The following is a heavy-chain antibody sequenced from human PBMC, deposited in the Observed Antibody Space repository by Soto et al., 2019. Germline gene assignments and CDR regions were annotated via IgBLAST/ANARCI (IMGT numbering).Heavy chain of an antibody. D-gene: IGHD6-13*01. CDR1: GGSISSGGYY. CDR3: ARVSSSWYNWFDP. Sequence: SETLSLTCTVSGGSISSGGYYWSWIRQHPGKGLEWIGYIYYSGSTYYNPSLKSRVTISVDTSKNQFSLKLSSVTAADTAVYYCARVSSSWYNWFDPWGQGTLVTVSS. J-gene: IGHJ5*02. V-gene: IGHV4-31*02. CDR2: IYYSGST.